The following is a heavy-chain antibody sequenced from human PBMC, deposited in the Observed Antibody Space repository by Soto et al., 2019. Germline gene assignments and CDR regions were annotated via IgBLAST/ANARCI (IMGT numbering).Heavy chain of an antibody. D-gene: IGHD2-2*02. CDR2: ISHSGST. CDR1: GGSISSAAYY. J-gene: IGHJ4*02. CDR3: AREYTYGSNFFDC. Sequence: QVQLQESGPGLVKPSQTLSLTCTVSGGSISSAAYYWSWIRQHPGKGLEWIGYISHSGSTYYNPSLNSRVIISVDTSKNQFSLSLPSVTAADTAVYYCAREYTYGSNFFDCWGQRARVTVSS. V-gene: IGHV4-31*03.